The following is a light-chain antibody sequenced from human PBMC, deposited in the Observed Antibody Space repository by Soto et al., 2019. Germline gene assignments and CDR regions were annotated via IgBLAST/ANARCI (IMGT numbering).Light chain of an antibody. V-gene: IGKV1-27*01. Sequence: DIQMTQSPSSLSAFVGDRVTITCRASLTISSYLNWYQQKSGKAPKLLISAASTLQSGVPSRFSGSGSGTDFTLTISGLHPEDVATYYCQKYNTAPLTFGQGTRLEIK. J-gene: IGKJ5*01. CDR3: QKYNTAPLT. CDR1: LTISSY. CDR2: AAS.